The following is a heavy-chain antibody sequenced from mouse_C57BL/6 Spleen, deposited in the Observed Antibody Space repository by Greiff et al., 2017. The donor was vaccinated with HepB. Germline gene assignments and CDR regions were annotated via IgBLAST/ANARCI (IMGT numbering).Heavy chain of an antibody. J-gene: IGHJ2*01. Sequence: DVKLVESGGDLVKPGGSLKLSCAASGFTFSSYGMSWVRQTPDKRLEWVATISSGGSYTYYPDSVKGRFTISRDNAKNTLYLQMSSLKSEDTAMYYCARHDGYYCFDYWGQGTTLTVSS. V-gene: IGHV5-6*02. CDR2: ISSGGSYT. CDR1: GFTFSSYG. D-gene: IGHD2-3*01. CDR3: ARHDGYYCFDY.